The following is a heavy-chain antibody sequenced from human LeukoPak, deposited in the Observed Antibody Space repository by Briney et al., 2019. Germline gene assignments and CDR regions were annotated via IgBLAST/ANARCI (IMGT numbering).Heavy chain of an antibody. V-gene: IGHV4-34*12. D-gene: IGHD1-26*01. CDR1: GGSFNGYY. CDR3: ARHISSSGTYAHFDY. CDR2: IIHSGRT. J-gene: IGHJ4*02. Sequence: SETLSLTCAVYGGSFNGYYWSWIRQPPGKGLEWIGEIIHSGRTSYNPSLKGRVTMSVDTSKNQFSLKLSSVTAADTAVYYCARHISSSGTYAHFDYWGQGTLVTVSS.